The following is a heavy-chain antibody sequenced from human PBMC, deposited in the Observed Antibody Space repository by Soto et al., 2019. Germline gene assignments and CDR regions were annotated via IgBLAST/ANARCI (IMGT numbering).Heavy chain of an antibody. CDR2: INHSGST. D-gene: IGHD6-19*01. CDR1: GGSFSDYY. V-gene: IGHV4-34*01. Sequence: QEQLQQWGAGLLKPSETLSLTCAVYGGSFSDYYWSWIRQPPGKGLEWIGEINHSGSTNSKPSLKSRVTISVDQSKNQVSLKLGSVAAADTAVYYCARARGPSSGARSWYFDLWGRRTLVTVSS. J-gene: IGHJ2*01. CDR3: ARARGPSSGARSWYFDL.